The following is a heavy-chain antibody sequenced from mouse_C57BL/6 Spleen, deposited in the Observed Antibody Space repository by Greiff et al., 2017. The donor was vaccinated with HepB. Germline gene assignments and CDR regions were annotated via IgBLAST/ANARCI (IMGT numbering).Heavy chain of an antibody. CDR2: INPSSGYT. CDR1: GYTFTSYT. V-gene: IGHV1-4*01. Sequence: VQLQQSGAELARPGASVKMSCKASGYTFTSYTMHWVKQRPGQGLEWIGYINPSSGYTKYNQKFKDKATLTADKSSSTAYMQLSSLTSEDSAVYYCAKSPIYYDYDNAMDYWGQGTSVTVSS. CDR3: AKSPIYYDYDNAMDY. J-gene: IGHJ4*01. D-gene: IGHD2-4*01.